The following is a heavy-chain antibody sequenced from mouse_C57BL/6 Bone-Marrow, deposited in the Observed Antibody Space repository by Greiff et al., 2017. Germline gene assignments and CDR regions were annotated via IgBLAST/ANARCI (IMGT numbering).Heavy chain of an antibody. J-gene: IGHJ3*01. V-gene: IGHV1-81*01. CDR1: GYTFTSYG. CDR3: ARNRYYYGSPWFAY. Sequence: QVQLQQSGAELARPGASVKLSCKASGYTFTSYGISWVKQRTGQGLEWIGEIYPRSGNTYSNEKFKGKATLTADKSSSTAYMELRSLTSEDYAVYFCARNRYYYGSPWFAYWGQGTLVTVSA. D-gene: IGHD1-1*01. CDR2: IYPRSGNT.